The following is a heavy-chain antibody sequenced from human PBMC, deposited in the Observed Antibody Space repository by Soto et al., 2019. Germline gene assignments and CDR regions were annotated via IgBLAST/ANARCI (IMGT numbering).Heavy chain of an antibody. V-gene: IGHV3-9*03. J-gene: IGHJ6*04. Sequence: WSTRLACAACWLTVEDSAIPGARKNPGKGLEWVSGISWNSGSIGYVDSVKGRLTISRDNAKNSLYLQMNSLRAEDMALYFCAIDKGSGIRSYVYGMDVWVKGSTDT. CDR2: ISWNSGSI. D-gene: IGHD6-19*01. CDR1: WLTVEDSA. CDR3: AIDKGSGIRSYVYGMDV.